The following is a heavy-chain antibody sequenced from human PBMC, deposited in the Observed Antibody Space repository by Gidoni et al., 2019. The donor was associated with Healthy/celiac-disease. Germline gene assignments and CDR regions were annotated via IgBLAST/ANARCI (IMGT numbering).Heavy chain of an antibody. CDR1: GYTFTCYA. D-gene: IGHD1-26*01. J-gene: IGHJ4*02. V-gene: IGHV1-3*01. CDR2: INAGNGNT. CDR3: ARLGSRVGNY. Sequence: QVQLVQSGAEVKKPGASVKVSCKASGYTFTCYAMHWVRQAPGQRLEWMGWINAGNGNTKYSQKFQGRVTITRDKAGSKDDMELGSLRYEDTAVYYCARLGSRVGNYGGQGTLITVSS.